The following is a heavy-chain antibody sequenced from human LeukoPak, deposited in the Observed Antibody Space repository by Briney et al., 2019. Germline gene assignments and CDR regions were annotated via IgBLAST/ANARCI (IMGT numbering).Heavy chain of an antibody. CDR1: GFTFSSYS. Sequence: GGSLRLFCAASGFTFSSYSMKWVRQAPGKGLEWVSSISSSSSYIYYADSVKGRFTISRDNAKNSLYLQMNSLRAEDTAVYYCARDRDGSGSYEGYWGQGTLVTVSS. J-gene: IGHJ4*02. D-gene: IGHD3-10*01. CDR3: ARDRDGSGSYEGY. CDR2: ISSSSSYI. V-gene: IGHV3-21*01.